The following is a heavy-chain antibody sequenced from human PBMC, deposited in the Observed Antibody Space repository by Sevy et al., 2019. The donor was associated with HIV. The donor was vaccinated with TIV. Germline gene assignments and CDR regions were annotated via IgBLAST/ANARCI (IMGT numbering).Heavy chain of an antibody. Sequence: ASVKVSCKASGYTFTSYAIHWVRQAPGQRLEWMGWINPGNENTKYSQKLQGRVTITRDTSASTTYMELSSLRSEDTDVYYCAMYVIPTDIFDYWGRGTLVTVSS. V-gene: IGHV1-3*01. CDR2: INPGNENT. J-gene: IGHJ4*02. D-gene: IGHD2-2*01. CDR3: AMYVIPTDIFDY. CDR1: GYTFTSYA.